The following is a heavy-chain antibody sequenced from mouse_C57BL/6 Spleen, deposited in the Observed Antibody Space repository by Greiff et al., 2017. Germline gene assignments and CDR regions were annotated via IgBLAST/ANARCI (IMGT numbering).Heavy chain of an antibody. CDR1: GYAFSSYW. Sequence: QVQLKQSGAELVKPGASVKISCKASGYAFSSYWMNWVKQRPGKGLGGIGQIYPGDGDTNYNGKFKGKATLTADKSSSTAYMQLSSLTSEDSAVYFCARGDYDALAYWGQGTLVTVSA. V-gene: IGHV1-80*01. J-gene: IGHJ3*01. D-gene: IGHD2-4*01. CDR2: IYPGDGDT. CDR3: ARGDYDALAY.